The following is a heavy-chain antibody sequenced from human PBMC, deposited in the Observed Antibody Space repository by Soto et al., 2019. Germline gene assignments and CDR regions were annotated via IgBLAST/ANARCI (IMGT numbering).Heavy chain of an antibody. Sequence: EVQLVESGGGLVKPGGSQRLSCEASGFTFSSYSMNWVRQAPGKGLEWVSSISSHSSYKSYADSLKGRFTVSRDNAKNSMYLQMDSRRAEDTAVDYCGRADTTDSSGYHFYDWGQGTLVTVSS. CDR2: ISSHSSYK. CDR3: GRADTTDSSGYHFYD. V-gene: IGHV3-21*01. J-gene: IGHJ4*01. D-gene: IGHD3-22*01. CDR1: GFTFSSYS.